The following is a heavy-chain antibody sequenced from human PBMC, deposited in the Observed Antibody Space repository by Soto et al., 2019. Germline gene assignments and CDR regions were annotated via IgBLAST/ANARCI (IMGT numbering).Heavy chain of an antibody. J-gene: IGHJ5*02. Sequence: GGSLRLSCAASGFTFSSYGMHWVRQAPGKGLEWVAVIWYDGSNKYYADSVKGRFTISRDSSKNTLYLQMNSLRAEDTAVYYCPRLTGALNWFDPWGQGTLVTVSS. V-gene: IGHV3-33*03. CDR1: GFTFSSYG. D-gene: IGHD1-1*01. CDR2: IWYDGSNK. CDR3: PRLTGALNWFDP.